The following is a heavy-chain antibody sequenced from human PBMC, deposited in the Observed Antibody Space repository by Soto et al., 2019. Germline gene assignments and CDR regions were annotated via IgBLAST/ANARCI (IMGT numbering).Heavy chain of an antibody. Sequence: SETLSLTCTVSGGSISSSSYYWGWIRQPPGKGLEWIGSIHYSGSTYYNPSLKSRVTISVDTSKNQFSLKLSSVTAADTAVYYCASSGWWYFDYGGQGTQVTVSS. V-gene: IGHV4-39*01. CDR1: GGSISSSSYY. J-gene: IGHJ4*02. CDR2: IHYSGST. D-gene: IGHD6-19*01. CDR3: ASSGWWYFDY.